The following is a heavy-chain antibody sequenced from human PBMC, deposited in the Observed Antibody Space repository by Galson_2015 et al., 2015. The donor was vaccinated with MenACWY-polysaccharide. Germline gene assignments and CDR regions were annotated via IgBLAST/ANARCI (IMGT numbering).Heavy chain of an antibody. CDR2: IKKDGSEK. V-gene: IGHV3-7*01. J-gene: IGHJ6*02. Sequence: SLRLSCAVSGFTFKNYWMSWVRQAPGKGLEWEANIKKDGSEKYCVDSVKDRFTISRDNGSRSLYLQMNGLRAEDTAVYYCARGHYGIDVWGQWTTVTVS. CDR3: ARGHYGIDV. CDR1: GFTFKNYW.